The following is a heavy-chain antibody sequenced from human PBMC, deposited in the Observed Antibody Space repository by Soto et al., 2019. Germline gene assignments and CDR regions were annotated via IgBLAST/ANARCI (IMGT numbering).Heavy chain of an antibody. CDR3: ARDPGTGLGLR. Sequence: QVQVQVPGPGLVRPSETLSLNCTVSGGSISDYYWSWIRQPAGKGLEWIGRMYTTRRIAYNASLKSRVTMSLDTSKNQFSLNLRSVTAADTAVYYCARDPGTGLGLRWGQGTLVTVSS. V-gene: IGHV4-4*07. D-gene: IGHD3-9*01. CDR2: MYTTRRI. J-gene: IGHJ4*02. CDR1: GGSISDYY.